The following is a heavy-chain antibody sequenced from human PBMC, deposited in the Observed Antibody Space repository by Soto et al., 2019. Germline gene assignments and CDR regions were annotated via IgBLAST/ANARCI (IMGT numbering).Heavy chain of an antibody. Sequence: QVQLQESGPGLVKPSQTLSVTCTVSGGSVSSDDYSWSWIRQHPGKGLEWIGYIRDSGRTYYNPSLEGRVTISVDTSKNQFSLRLRSVTAADTAVYYCARAMANYCDYWGQGTLVTASS. D-gene: IGHD2-8*01. CDR2: IRDSGRT. CDR3: ARAMANYCDY. J-gene: IGHJ4*02. CDR1: GGSVSSDDYS. V-gene: IGHV4-31*03.